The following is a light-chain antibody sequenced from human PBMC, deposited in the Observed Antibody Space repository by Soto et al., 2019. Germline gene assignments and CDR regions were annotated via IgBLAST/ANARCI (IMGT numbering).Light chain of an antibody. CDR1: QTISSW. J-gene: IGKJ1*01. CDR3: QQYNSYRA. V-gene: IGKV1-5*01. Sequence: DIQMTQSPSTLSGSVGDRVTITCRASQTISSWLAWYQQKPGKAPKLLLYDVSSLESGVPSRFSGSGSGTEFILTINGLQPDDFATYYCQQYNSYRAFGQGTKVDIK. CDR2: DVS.